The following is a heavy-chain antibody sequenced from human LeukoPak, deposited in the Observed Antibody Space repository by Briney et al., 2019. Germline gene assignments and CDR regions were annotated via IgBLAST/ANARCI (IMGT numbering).Heavy chain of an antibody. CDR1: GFTFSSYA. D-gene: IGHD5-24*01. CDR2: ISGNGDST. Sequence: GGSLRLSCAASGFTFSSYAMSWVRQAPGKGLDLVTAISGNGDSTYYADSVKGRFTISRDNSKNTLYLQMNSLRAEDTALYYCAKQMATINHWGQGTLVTVSS. V-gene: IGHV3-23*01. CDR3: AKQMATINH. J-gene: IGHJ5*02.